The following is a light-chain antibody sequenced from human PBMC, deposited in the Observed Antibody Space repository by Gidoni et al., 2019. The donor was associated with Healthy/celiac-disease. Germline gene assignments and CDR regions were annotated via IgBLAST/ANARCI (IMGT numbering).Light chain of an antibody. CDR3: QSYDSSLSGSYV. V-gene: IGLV1-40*01. CDR1: SSNIGAGYD. CDR2: GNS. Sequence: QSVLTQPPSVSGAPGQRVPISCTGSSSNIGAGYDVHWYPQLPGTAPKLLIYGNSNRPSGVPDRFSGSKSGTSASLAITGLQAEDEADYYCQSYDSSLSGSYVFGTGTKVTVL. J-gene: IGLJ1*01.